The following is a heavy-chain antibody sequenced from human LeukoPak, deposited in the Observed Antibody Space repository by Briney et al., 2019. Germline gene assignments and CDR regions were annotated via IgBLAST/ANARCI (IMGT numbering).Heavy chain of an antibody. CDR3: ARQSYGYFDY. D-gene: IGHD5-18*01. J-gene: IGHJ4*02. Sequence: SETLSLTCTVSGGSISSYYWSWIRQPPGKGLEWIGYIYYSGSTNYNPSLKSRVTISVDTSKNQFSLKLSSVTAADTAVYYCARQSYGYFDYWGQGTLVTVSS. CDR1: GGSISSYY. V-gene: IGHV4-59*01. CDR2: IYYSGST.